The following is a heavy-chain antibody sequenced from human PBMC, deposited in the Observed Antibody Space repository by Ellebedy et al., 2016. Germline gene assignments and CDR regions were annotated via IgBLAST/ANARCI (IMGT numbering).Heavy chain of an antibody. CDR2: ISWDGGST. CDR3: AKARGATW. CDR1: GFTFDDYA. Sequence: GGSLRLXXAASGFTFDDYAMHWVRQAPGKGLEWVSLISWDGGSTYYADSVKGRFTISRDNSKNSLYLQMNSLRAEDTAVYYCAKARGATWWGQGTLVTVSS. D-gene: IGHD2-15*01. J-gene: IGHJ4*02. V-gene: IGHV3-43D*03.